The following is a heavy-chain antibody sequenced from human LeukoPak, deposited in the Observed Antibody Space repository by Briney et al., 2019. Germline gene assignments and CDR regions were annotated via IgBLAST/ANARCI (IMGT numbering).Heavy chain of an antibody. J-gene: IGHJ1*01. CDR2: ISHSGVTT. D-gene: IGHD3-22*01. CDR3: AKDTKYYYDSSAEYFQH. CDR1: KFTFSNYA. V-gene: IGHV3-23*01. Sequence: GGSLRLSYTASKFTFSNYAMSWVRQAPGKGLEWVSAISHSGVTTYYTDSVKGRFTISRDNSKNTLYLQMNSLRAEDTAVYYCAKDTKYYYDSSAEYFQHWGQGTLVTVSS.